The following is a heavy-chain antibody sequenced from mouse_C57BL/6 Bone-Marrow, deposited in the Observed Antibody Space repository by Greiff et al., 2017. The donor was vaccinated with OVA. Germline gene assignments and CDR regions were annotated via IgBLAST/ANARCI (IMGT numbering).Heavy chain of an antibody. Sequence: VQLQQSGAELVRPGASVKLSCTASGFNIKDDYMHWVKQRPEQGLEWIGWIDPENGDPEYASKFQGTATITADTSSNTAYLQLSSRTSEDTAVYYCTLYYGSSHWYFDVWGTGTTVTVSS. CDR1: GFNIKDDY. CDR3: TLYYGSSHWYFDV. J-gene: IGHJ1*03. V-gene: IGHV14-4*01. CDR2: IDPENGDP. D-gene: IGHD1-1*01.